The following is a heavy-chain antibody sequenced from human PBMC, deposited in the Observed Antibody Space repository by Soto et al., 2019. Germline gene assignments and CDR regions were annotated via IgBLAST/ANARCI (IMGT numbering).Heavy chain of an antibody. CDR2: IKSKTDGGTT. CDR1: GFTFTNAW. CDR3: TTARGTYGAEYFQH. J-gene: IGHJ1*01. Sequence: GGSLRLSCAASGFTFTNAWMSWVRQAPGKGLEWVGRIKSKTDGGTTDYAAPVKGRFTISRDDSKNTLYLQMNSLKTEDTAVYYCTTARGTYGAEYFQHWGQGTLVTFSS. D-gene: IGHD4-17*01. V-gene: IGHV3-15*01.